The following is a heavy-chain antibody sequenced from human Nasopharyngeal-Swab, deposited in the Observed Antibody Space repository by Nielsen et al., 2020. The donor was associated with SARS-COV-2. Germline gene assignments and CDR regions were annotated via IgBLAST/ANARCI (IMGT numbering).Heavy chain of an antibody. J-gene: IGHJ6*02. V-gene: IGHV1-69*13. CDR2: IIPIFGTA. D-gene: IGHD1-26*01. CDR3: ATYSGSYSGVDYYYGMDV. CDR1: GYTFTGYY. Sequence: SVKVSCKASGYTFTGYYMHWVRQAPGQGLEWMGGIIPIFGTANYAQKFQGRVTITADESTSTAYMELSSLRSEDTAVYYCATYSGSYSGVDYYYGMDVWGQGTTVTVSS.